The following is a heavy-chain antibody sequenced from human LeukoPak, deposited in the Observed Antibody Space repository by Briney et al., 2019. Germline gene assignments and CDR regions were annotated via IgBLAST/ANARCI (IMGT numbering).Heavy chain of an antibody. V-gene: IGHV3-11*01. D-gene: IGHD2-8*01. J-gene: IGHJ6*02. CDR2: ISRSGSTI. CDR3: ARAGPRYCTNGVCYTYYGMDV. CDR1: GFTFSDYY. Sequence: GGSLRLSCAAPGFTFSDYYMSWIRQAPGKGLEWVLYISRSGSTIYYADTVKGRFTISRDNAKNSLYLQMNSLRAEDTAVYYCARAGPRYCTNGVCYTYYGMDVWGQGTTVTVSS.